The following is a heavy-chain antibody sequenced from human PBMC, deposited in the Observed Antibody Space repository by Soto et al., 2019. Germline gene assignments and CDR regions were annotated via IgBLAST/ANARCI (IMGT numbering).Heavy chain of an antibody. J-gene: IGHJ4*02. D-gene: IGHD5-18*01. CDR3: AKEGDTAMAPFDY. V-gene: IGHV3-23*01. CDR2: ISGSGGNT. CDR1: GFTVRSWA. Sequence: PGGSLRLACAASGFTVRSWAMSWVRQAPGKGLEWVSGISGSGGNTYSAASVKGRFTISRDNSKNTLYLQMNSLRAEDTAVYYCAKEGDTAMAPFDYWGQGTLVTVSS.